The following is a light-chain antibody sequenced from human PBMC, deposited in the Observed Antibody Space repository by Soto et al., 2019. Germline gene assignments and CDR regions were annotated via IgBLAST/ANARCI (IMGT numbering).Light chain of an antibody. CDR1: SGHSSYI. CDR3: ETWDSNTHV. CDR2: LEGSGSY. J-gene: IGLJ3*02. Sequence: QLVLTQSSSASASLGSSVKLTCTLSSGHSSYIIAWHQQQPGKAPRYLMKLEGSGSYNKGSGVPDRFSGSSSGADRYLTISNLQFEDEADYYSETWDSNTHVFGGGTKVTVL. V-gene: IGLV4-60*02.